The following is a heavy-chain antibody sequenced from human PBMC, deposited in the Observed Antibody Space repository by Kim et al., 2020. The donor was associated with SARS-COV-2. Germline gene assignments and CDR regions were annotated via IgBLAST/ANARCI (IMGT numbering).Heavy chain of an antibody. Sequence: YTPPLTIRVTLSVDTSKNQFSLKLGSVTAADTAVYYCARGFLGRPYYMDVWGKGTTVTVSS. J-gene: IGHJ6*03. CDR3: ARGFLGRPYYMDV. D-gene: IGHD3-3*01. V-gene: IGHV4-61*02.